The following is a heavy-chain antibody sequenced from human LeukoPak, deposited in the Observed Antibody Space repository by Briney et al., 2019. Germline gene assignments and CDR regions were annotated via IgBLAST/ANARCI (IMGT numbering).Heavy chain of an antibody. CDR2: INTNAGNP. D-gene: IGHD4-17*01. CDR1: GYTFTNNA. CDR3: ARAGGVDYDDYWYFDL. Sequence: ASVKVSCKASGYTFTNNAINWVRQAPGQGLEWMGWINTNAGNPTYAQDFTGRFVFSLDTSVSTAYLQISSQKAEDTAVYYCARAGGVDYDDYWYFDLWGRGTLVTVSS. J-gene: IGHJ2*01. V-gene: IGHV7-4-1*02.